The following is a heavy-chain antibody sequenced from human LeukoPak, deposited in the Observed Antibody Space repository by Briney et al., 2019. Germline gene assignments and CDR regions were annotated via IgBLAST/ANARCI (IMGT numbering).Heavy chain of an antibody. D-gene: IGHD3-22*01. Sequence: SETLSLTCMQPGGSLRSYYWSWIRQPPGKGLEWIGYIYYSGSTNYNPSLKSRVTISVDTSKNQIYLKLSAVTAADTAVYYWARGGSGYIFDYWGQGTLVTVSS. J-gene: IGHJ4*02. CDR3: ARGGSGYIFDY. CDR1: GGSLRSYY. V-gene: IGHV4-59*01. CDR2: IYYSGST.